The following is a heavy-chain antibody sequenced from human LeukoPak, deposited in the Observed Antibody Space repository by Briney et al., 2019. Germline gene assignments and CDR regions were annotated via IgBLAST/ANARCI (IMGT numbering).Heavy chain of an antibody. V-gene: IGHV4-34*01. CDR3: ARAYDSP. D-gene: IGHD3-22*01. CDR2: INHSGST. CDR1: GGSFSGYY. Sequence: SETLSLTCAVYGGSFSGYYWSWIRQPPGKGLEWIGEINHSGSTSYNPSLKSRVTISVDTSKNQFSLKLSSVTAADTAVYYCARAYDSPWGQGTLVTVSS. J-gene: IGHJ4*02.